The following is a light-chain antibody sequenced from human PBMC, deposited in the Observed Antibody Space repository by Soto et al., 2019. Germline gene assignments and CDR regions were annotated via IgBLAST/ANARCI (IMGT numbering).Light chain of an antibody. CDR1: SSDVGGYNY. Sequence: QSVLTQPASVSGSPGQSITISCTGTSSDVGGYNYVSWYQQHPGNAPRLMIYEVNNRPSGVPNRFSGSKSGNTASLTISGLQAEDEADYYCSSKTSSRTPVVFGTGTQLTVL. CDR3: SSKTSSRTPVV. V-gene: IGLV2-14*01. CDR2: EVN. J-gene: IGLJ1*01.